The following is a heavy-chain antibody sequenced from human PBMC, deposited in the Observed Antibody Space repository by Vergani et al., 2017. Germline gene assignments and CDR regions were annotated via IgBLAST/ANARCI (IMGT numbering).Heavy chain of an antibody. V-gene: IGHV1-24*01. Sequence: QVQLVQSGAEVKKPGASVKVSCKVSGYTLTELSMHWVRQAPGKGLEWMGGFDPEDGETIYAQKFQGRVTMTEDTSTDTAYMELSSLRSEDTAVYYCATGSFMTGDYGGNSARGYYYGMDVWDQGTTVTVSS. CDR2: FDPEDGET. CDR3: ATGSFMTGDYGGNSARGYYYGMDV. D-gene: IGHD4-23*01. J-gene: IGHJ6*02. CDR1: GYTLTELS.